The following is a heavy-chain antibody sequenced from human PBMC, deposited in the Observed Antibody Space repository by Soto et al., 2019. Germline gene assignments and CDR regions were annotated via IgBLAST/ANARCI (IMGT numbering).Heavy chain of an antibody. CDR1: GGSISSGGYS. CDR3: ARGGVTAPFDH. Sequence: QLQLQESGSGLVKPSQTLSLICAVSGGSISSGGYSWSWIRQPPGKGLEWIGYIYHSGSTYYNPSLKSRVTISVDRSQHQFSLQLSSVTAADTALYYCARGGVTAPFDHWGQGTLVTVSS. J-gene: IGHJ4*02. V-gene: IGHV4-30-2*01. CDR2: IYHSGST. D-gene: IGHD2-21*02.